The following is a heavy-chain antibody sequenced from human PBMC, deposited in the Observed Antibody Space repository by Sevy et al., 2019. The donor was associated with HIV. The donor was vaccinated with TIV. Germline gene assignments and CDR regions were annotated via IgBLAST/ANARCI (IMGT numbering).Heavy chain of an antibody. J-gene: IGHJ5*02. D-gene: IGHD3-22*01. Sequence: GGSLRLSCAASGFTFSSYVLSWDRQAPGKGLEWVSTISGSGGSTYYAHSVKGRFSISRDNSKNTMYLEMNSLRAEDTAVYYCAKEYSSGYSWGQGTLVTVSS. V-gene: IGHV3-23*01. CDR1: GFTFSSYV. CDR3: AKEYSSGYS. CDR2: ISGSGGST.